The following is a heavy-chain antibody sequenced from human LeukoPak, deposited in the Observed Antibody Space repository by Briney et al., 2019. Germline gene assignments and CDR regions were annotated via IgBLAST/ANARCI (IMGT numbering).Heavy chain of an antibody. CDR3: AKDVYDCSGGSCPQYYYVMDV. V-gene: IGHV3-30*02. D-gene: IGHD2-15*01. CDR2: IRFDVSEK. J-gene: IGHJ6*02. CDR1: GFTFSSYG. Sequence: PGGSLRLSCTASGFTFSSYGMHWVRQAPGKGLEWVSFIRFDVSEKYYADSVRGRFTISRDNSKNTLSLQMNSLRAEDTALYYCAKDVYDCSGGSCPQYYYVMDVWGQGTTVTVSS.